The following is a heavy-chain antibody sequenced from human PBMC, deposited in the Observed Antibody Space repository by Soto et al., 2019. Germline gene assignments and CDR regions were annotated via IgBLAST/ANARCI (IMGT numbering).Heavy chain of an antibody. CDR1: GGSISSYY. V-gene: IGHV4-59*01. CDR2: IYYSGST. D-gene: IGHD3-3*01. Sequence: SETLSLTCTVSGGSISSYYWSWIRQPPGKGLEWIGYIYYSGSTNYNPSLKSRVTISVDTSKNQFSLKLTSVTAADTAVYYCARVQGITIFGVIIGDAFDIWGQGTMVTVSS. CDR3: ARVQGITIFGVIIGDAFDI. J-gene: IGHJ3*02.